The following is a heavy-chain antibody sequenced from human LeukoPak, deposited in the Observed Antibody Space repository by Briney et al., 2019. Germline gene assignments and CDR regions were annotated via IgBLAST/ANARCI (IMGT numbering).Heavy chain of an antibody. V-gene: IGHV3-23*01. J-gene: IGHJ2*01. CDR1: APTFSSDA. Sequence: GGSLRPSYPAAAPTFSSDATGWVRQAPGMGLGWVSAVSGRGDSTYYADSVKGRFTISRDNSKNTLYLQMNSLRAEDTAVYYCARERWLQAPGWCFDLWGGGTLVTVSS. CDR2: VSGRGDST. D-gene: IGHD5-24*01. CDR3: ARERWLQAPGWCFDL.